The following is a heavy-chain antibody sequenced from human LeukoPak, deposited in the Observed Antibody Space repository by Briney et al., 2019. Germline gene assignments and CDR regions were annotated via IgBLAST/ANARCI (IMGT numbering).Heavy chain of an antibody. D-gene: IGHD3-22*01. V-gene: IGHV3-69-1*01. CDR2: ITGSGVT. CDR1: GFTFSNYG. CDR3: ARDAYDSSGYSGAVDY. Sequence: PGGTLRLSCAASGFTFSNYGMNWVRQAPGKGLEWVSGITGSGVTYYADSVKGRLTISRDNAKNSLYLQMNSLRAEDTAVYYCARDAYDSSGYSGAVDYWGQGTLVTVSS. J-gene: IGHJ4*02.